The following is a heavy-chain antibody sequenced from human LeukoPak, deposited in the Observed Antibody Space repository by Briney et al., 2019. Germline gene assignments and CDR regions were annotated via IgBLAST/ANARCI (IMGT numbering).Heavy chain of an antibody. CDR3: AKDPYYYDSSGYYEDFDY. V-gene: IGHV3-23*01. J-gene: IGHJ4*02. D-gene: IGHD3-22*01. CDR2: ISGSGGST. CDR1: GFTFSSYA. Sequence: GGSLRLSCAASGFTFSSYAMSWVRQAPGKGLEWASAISGSGGSTYYADSVKGRFTISRDNSKNTLYLQMNSLRAEDTAVYYCAKDPYYYDSSGYYEDFDYWGQGTLVTVSS.